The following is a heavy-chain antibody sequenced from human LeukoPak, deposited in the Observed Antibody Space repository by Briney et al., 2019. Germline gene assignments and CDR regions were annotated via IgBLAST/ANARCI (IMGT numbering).Heavy chain of an antibody. CDR2: IIPIFGTA. D-gene: IGHD3-22*01. CDR1: GGTFSSYA. V-gene: IGHV1-69*05. Sequence: ASVKVSCKASGGTFSSYAISWVRQAPGQGLEWMGGIIPIFGTANYAQKFQGRVTITTDESTSTAYMELSSLRSEDTAVYYCARYKAKTKTYYYDSSGYRSGFDPWGQGTLVTVSS. J-gene: IGHJ5*02. CDR3: ARYKAKTKTYYYDSSGYRSGFDP.